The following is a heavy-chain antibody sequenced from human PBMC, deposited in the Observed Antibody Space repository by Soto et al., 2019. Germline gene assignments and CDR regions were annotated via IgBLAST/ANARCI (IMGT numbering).Heavy chain of an antibody. CDR1: GGPLSRISYY. CDR3: EVSYGGALMEAFDY. V-gene: IGHV4-39*01. D-gene: IGHD3-16*01. Sequence: ETLSLTCPFSGGPLSRISYYLGWVPPPPGKGLQWIGSIYYSGSTYYNPSLKSRVTISVDTSKNQFSLKLSSVTAADTVVYYCEVSYGGALMEAFDYWGQGTLVTVSS. CDR2: IYYSGST. J-gene: IGHJ4*02.